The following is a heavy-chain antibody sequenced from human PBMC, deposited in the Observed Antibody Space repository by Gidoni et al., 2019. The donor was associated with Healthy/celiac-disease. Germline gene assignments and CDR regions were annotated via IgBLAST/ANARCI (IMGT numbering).Heavy chain of an antibody. CDR3: AGLGGGGSYFRWADY. V-gene: IGHV3-48*03. CDR1: GFTFSSYE. J-gene: IGHJ4*02. Sequence: EVQLVESGGGLVQPGGSLRLSCAASGFTFSSYEMNWVRQAPGKGLECVSYISSSVSIIYYADSVKGRFTISRDNAKNSLYLQMNSLRAEDTAVYYCAGLGGGGSYFRWADYWGQGTLVTVSS. D-gene: IGHD1-26*01. CDR2: ISSSVSII.